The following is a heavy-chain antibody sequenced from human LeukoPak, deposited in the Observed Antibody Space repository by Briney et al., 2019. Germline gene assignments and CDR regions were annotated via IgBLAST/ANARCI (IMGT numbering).Heavy chain of an antibody. CDR3: VKDRGYTFDY. CDR1: GGTFSSYA. Sequence: ASVKVSCKASGGTFSSYAMHWVRQAPGKGLEYVSAISSNGGSTYYADSVKGRFTISRDNSKNTLYLQMSSLRAEDTAVYYCVKDRGYTFDYWGQGTLVTVSS. V-gene: IGHV3-64D*06. J-gene: IGHJ4*02. CDR2: ISSNGGST. D-gene: IGHD6-13*01.